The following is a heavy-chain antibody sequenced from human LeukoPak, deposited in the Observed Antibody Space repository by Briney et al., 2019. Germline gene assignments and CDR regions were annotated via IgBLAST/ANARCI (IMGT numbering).Heavy chain of an antibody. CDR3: AKGTLAASGWFDP. CDR2: ISWNSGGI. Sequence: TGGSLRLSCAASGFTFDDYAMHWVRQAPGKGLEWVSGISWNSGGIGCADSVKGRFTISRDNAKNSLYLQMNSLRAEDTALYYCAKGTLAASGWFDPWGQGTLVTVSS. V-gene: IGHV3-9*01. D-gene: IGHD6-13*01. CDR1: GFTFDDYA. J-gene: IGHJ5*02.